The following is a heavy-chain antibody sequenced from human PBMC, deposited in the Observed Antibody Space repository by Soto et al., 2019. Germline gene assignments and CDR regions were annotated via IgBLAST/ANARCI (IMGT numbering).Heavy chain of an antibody. J-gene: IGHJ6*02. CDR1: LFTFSSYD. V-gene: IGHV3-23*01. D-gene: IGHD3-22*01. Sequence: VGALRHSCTASLFTFSSYDMSWVVHAPFKGLECVSAISGSGGITYYADSVKGRFTISRDNSKNTLYLQMNSLRAEDTAVYYFAKDLELYYYDSSGGYGMDLWGQGTTVTVSS. CDR2: ISGSGGIT. CDR3: AKDLELYYYDSSGGYGMDL.